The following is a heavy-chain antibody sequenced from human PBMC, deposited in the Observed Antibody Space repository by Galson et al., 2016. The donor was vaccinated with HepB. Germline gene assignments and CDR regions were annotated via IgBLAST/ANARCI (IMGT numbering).Heavy chain of an antibody. D-gene: IGHD4-17*01. CDR1: GGSISSGGFY. CDR2: IYNSGSA. CDR3: ARFYGVLGYFDY. J-gene: IGHJ4*02. V-gene: IGHV4-31*03. Sequence: TLSLTCTVSGGSISSGGFYWSWIRQHPGKGLEWIGYIYNSGSAYYNPSLKSRLIISVDTSKNPLSLKLSSVTAAETAVYYCARFYGVLGYFDYWGQGILVTVSS.